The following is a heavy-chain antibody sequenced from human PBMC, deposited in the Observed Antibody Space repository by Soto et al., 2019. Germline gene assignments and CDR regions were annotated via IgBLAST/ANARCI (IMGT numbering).Heavy chain of an antibody. CDR3: ASDIAARPYCYYGMDV. V-gene: IGHV3-48*03. Sequence: EVQLVESGGGLVQPGGSLRLSCAASGFTFSSYEMNWVRQAPGKGLEWVSYISSSGSTIYYADSVKGRFTISRDNAKNSLYLQMNSLRAEDTAVYYCASDIAARPYCYYGMDVWGQGTTVTVSS. D-gene: IGHD6-6*01. CDR1: GFTFSSYE. CDR2: ISSSGSTI. J-gene: IGHJ6*02.